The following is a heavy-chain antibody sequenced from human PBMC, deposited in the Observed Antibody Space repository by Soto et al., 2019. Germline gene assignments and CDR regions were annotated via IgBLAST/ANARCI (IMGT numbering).Heavy chain of an antibody. CDR1: GYSFSTFW. V-gene: IGHV5-51*01. Sequence: GESLKISCEGSGYSFSTFWIAWVRQLPGKGLEWMGIIYPSDSDIRYSPSFQGHVTISADKSTNTAYLQWSSLKASDTAIYYCARSTSTYHWFDPWGQGTLVTVSS. D-gene: IGHD2-2*01. CDR2: IYPSDSDI. CDR3: ARSTSTYHWFDP. J-gene: IGHJ5*02.